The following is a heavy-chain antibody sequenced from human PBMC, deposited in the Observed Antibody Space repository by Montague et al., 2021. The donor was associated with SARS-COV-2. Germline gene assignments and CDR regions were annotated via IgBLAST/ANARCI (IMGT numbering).Heavy chain of an antibody. D-gene: IGHD6-13*01. CDR3: ARDPSWFGQQLISKWGMDV. CDR1: GGSFSSSIYY. J-gene: IGHJ6*02. Sequence: SETLSLTCTVSGGSFSSSIYYWGWIRQPPGKGLEWIGSINYSGRTYYNPSLKSRVTISVDTSKNQISLKVTSVTAADTAAYYCARDPSWFGQQLISKWGMDVWGQGTTVTVSS. V-gene: IGHV4-39*07. CDR2: INYSGRT.